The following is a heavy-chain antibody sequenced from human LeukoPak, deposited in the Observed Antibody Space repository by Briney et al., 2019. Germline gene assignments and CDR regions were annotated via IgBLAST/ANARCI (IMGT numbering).Heavy chain of an antibody. J-gene: IGHJ5*02. Sequence: SETLSLTCTVSGGPISSSSYYWGWIRQPPGKGLEWIGSIYYSGSTYYNPSLKSQVTISVDTSKNQFSLKLSSVTAADTAVYYCARARSIFGVVTPTLNWFDPWGQGTLVTVSS. CDR3: ARARSIFGVVTPTLNWFDP. V-gene: IGHV4-39*07. D-gene: IGHD3-3*01. CDR1: GGPISSSSYY. CDR2: IYYSGST.